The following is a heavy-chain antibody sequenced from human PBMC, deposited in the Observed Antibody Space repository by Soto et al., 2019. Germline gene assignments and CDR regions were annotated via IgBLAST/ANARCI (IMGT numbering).Heavy chain of an antibody. CDR3: LSWSGGLDY. CDR2: IRSKANSYAT. D-gene: IGHD3-10*01. V-gene: IGHV3-73*02. J-gene: IGHJ4*02. CDR1: GFTFSGSA. Sequence: EVQLVESGGGLVQPGGSLKLSCAASGFTFSGSAMHWVRQASRKGLEWVGRIRSKANSYATAYAASVKGRFTISRDDSKNTAYLQMNSLKTEDTAVYYCLSWSGGLDYWGQGTLVTVSS.